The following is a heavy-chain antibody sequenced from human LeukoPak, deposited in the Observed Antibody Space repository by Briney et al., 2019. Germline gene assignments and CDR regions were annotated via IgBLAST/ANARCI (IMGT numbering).Heavy chain of an antibody. J-gene: IGHJ4*02. CDR3: AKDGGYCSSTSCSYYFDY. V-gene: IGHV3-23*01. CDR2: ISGSGGST. D-gene: IGHD2-2*01. CDR1: GFTFSSYA. Sequence: GGSLRLSCAASGFTFSSYAMSWVRQAPGKGLEWVSAISGSGGSTYYADSVKGRFTISRDNSKNTLYLQMNSLRAEDTAVYYCAKDGGYCSSTSCSYYFDYWGQGTLVTVSS.